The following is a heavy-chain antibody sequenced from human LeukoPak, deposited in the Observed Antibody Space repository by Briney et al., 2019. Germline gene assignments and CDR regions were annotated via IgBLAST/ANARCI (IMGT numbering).Heavy chain of an antibody. J-gene: IGHJ3*02. CDR3: AGAPYFSCDNFYRFCNRHEGFEI. CDR1: GDSSSNYY. V-gene: IGHV4-4*09. D-gene: IGHD2/OR15-2a*01. CDR2: IYSSGST. Sequence: SETLSLTCAVSGDSSSNYYWSWIRQPPGKGLEWVGYIYSSGSTNYNPSLKSRVTISVDMSKNQFSLKLSSVTAADTAVYYCAGAPYFSCDNFYRFCNRHEGFEIWGQGTKVT.